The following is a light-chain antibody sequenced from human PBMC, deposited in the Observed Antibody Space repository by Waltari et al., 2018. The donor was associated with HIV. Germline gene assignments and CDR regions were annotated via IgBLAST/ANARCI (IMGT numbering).Light chain of an antibody. V-gene: IGKV1-12*01. CDR3: QQASSFPRT. Sequence: DVQMTQSPSSVSASVGDRVIITCRASQGVSGWLSWYQQKMGKAPRLLIYAASSLQSGVPSRFSGSGLGTEFTLTIDNLQPEDFAAYYCQQASSFPRTFGQGTRVEMK. CDR2: AAS. J-gene: IGKJ1*01. CDR1: QGVSGW.